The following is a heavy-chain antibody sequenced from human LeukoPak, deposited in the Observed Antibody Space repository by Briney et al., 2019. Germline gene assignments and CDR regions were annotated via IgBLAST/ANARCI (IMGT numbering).Heavy chain of an antibody. V-gene: IGHV4-39*07. CDR1: GGSISSSNYY. D-gene: IGHD3-10*01. Sequence: SETLSLTCTVSGGSISSSNYYWGWIRQPPGKGLEWIGSIYYSGSTYYNPSLKSRVTISVDTSKNQFSLKLSSVTAADTAVYYCARVIPRYGSGMDYFDYWGQGTLVTVSS. CDR3: ARVIPRYGSGMDYFDY. CDR2: IYYSGST. J-gene: IGHJ4*02.